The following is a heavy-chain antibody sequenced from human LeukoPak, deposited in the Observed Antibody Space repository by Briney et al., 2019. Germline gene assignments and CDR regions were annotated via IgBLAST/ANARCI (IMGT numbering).Heavy chain of an antibody. CDR2: SSGSGGST. D-gene: IGHD1-26*01. Sequence: GGSLRLSCAASGFTFSSYAMSWVRQAPGKGLEGVSASSGSGGSTYYADSVKGRFTISRDNAKNSLYLQMNSLRAEDTAVYSCARYIVGAVDYWGQGTLVTVSS. V-gene: IGHV3-23*01. CDR1: GFTFSSYA. J-gene: IGHJ4*02. CDR3: ARYIVGAVDY.